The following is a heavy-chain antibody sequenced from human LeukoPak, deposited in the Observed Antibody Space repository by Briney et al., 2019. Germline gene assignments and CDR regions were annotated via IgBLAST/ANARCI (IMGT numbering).Heavy chain of an antibody. J-gene: IGHJ3*02. V-gene: IGHV1-58*02. CDR1: GFTSTTST. Sequence: SVKVSCKASGFTSTTSTMQWVRQARGQRLEWIGWIVVGSGDTDYAEKFQERVTITRDMSTSTVYMELSSLRSDDTAVYYCAADQPRYPDAFDIWGQGTMVTVSS. CDR3: AADQPRYPDAFDI. D-gene: IGHD1-1*01. CDR2: IVVGSGDT.